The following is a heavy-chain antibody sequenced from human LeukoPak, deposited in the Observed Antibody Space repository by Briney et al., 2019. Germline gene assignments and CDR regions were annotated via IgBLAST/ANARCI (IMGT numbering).Heavy chain of an antibody. J-gene: IGHJ4*02. CDR2: ISSSSSYI. D-gene: IGHD1-26*01. CDR3: ARANTSGNYYFDS. Sequence: PGGSLRLSCAASGFTFSDYYMNWVRQAPGKGLEWVSSISSSSSYIYYADAMKGRFTISRDNAKKSLYLQMNSLTVEDTAVYYCARANTSGNYYFDSWGQGTLVTVSS. CDR1: GFTFSDYY. V-gene: IGHV3-21*01.